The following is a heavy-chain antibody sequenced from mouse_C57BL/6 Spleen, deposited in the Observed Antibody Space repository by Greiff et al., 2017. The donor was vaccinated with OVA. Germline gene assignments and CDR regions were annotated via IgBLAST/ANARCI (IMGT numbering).Heavy chain of an antibody. CDR2: IRNKGNNHAT. J-gene: IGHJ4*01. CDR1: GFTFSDAW. Sequence: EVQLVESGGGLVQPGGSMKLSCDASGFTFSDAWMDWVRQSPAQGLEWVADIRNKGNNHATYYTEFVKGRFSISRADSKSIVYRQMNSLRAEDTGMDYCTRRIEDDDDENAMDYWGQGTSVTVSS. CDR3: TRRIEDDDDENAMDY. D-gene: IGHD2-4*01. V-gene: IGHV6-6*01.